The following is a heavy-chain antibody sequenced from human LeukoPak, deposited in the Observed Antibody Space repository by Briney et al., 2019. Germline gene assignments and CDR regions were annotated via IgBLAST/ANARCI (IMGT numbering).Heavy chain of an antibody. D-gene: IGHD6-13*01. V-gene: IGHV1-46*01. Sequence: GASVKVSCKASGYIFTSYYMHWVRQAPGQGLEWMGIINPSGGSTSYAQKFQGRVTMTRDTSTSTVYMELSSLRSEDTAVYYCASAGTRNYYYYYGMDVWGQGTTVTVSS. CDR1: GYIFTSYY. J-gene: IGHJ6*02. CDR3: ASAGTRNYYYYYGMDV. CDR2: INPSGGST.